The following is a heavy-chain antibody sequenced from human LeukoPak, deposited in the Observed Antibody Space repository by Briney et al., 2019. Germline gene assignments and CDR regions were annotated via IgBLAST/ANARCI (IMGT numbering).Heavy chain of an antibody. CDR1: GFTFDDYA. CDR2: ISWNSGSI. Sequence: GGSLRLSCEVSGFTFDDYAMHWVRQAPGKGLEWVSGISWNSGSIGYADSVKGRFTVSRDNAKKSLYLQMNSLRAEDTALYYCANQGSGFDYWGQGTLVTVSS. V-gene: IGHV3-9*01. CDR3: ANQGSGFDY. D-gene: IGHD6-19*01. J-gene: IGHJ4*02.